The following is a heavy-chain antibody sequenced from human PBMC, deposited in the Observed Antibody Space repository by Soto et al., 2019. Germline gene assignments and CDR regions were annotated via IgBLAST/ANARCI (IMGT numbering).Heavy chain of an antibody. CDR1: GLAFSTHW. V-gene: IGHV3-7*01. J-gene: IGHJ4*02. Sequence: VGSLRLSCAASGLAFSTHWMTWIRKAPGKGMERVANINQDGTENSYENSAQGRLTIFRVNAKKYQYLQKKSLAAEATALDYLATSPNTVHDDVGDFDFWGQGALVTV. CDR2: INQDGTEN. CDR3: ATSPNTVHDDVGDFDF. D-gene: IGHD3-16*01.